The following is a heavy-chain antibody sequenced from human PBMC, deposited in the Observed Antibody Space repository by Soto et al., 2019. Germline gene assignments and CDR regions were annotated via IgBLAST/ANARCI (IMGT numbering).Heavy chain of an antibody. J-gene: IGHJ4*02. CDR1: GYTFTSYA. Sequence: ASLKVSCKASGYTFTSYAMHWVRQAPGQRLEWMGWINAGNGNTKYSQKFQVRVTITRDTSASTAYMELSSLRSEDTAVYYCARSIVVVTALDYWGQGTLVTVSS. V-gene: IGHV1-3*01. CDR3: ARSIVVVTALDY. D-gene: IGHD2-21*02. CDR2: INAGNGNT.